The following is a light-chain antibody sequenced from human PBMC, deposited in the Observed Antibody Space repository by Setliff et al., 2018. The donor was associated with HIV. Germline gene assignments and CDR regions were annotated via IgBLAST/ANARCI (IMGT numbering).Light chain of an antibody. CDR1: STNIGASYG. Sequence: SALAQPPSVSGAPGQRVTISCTGSSTNIGASYGVHWYQQFPGTAPKLMIYQATKRPSGVSNRFSGSKSGNTASLTISGLQAEDEADYYCCSNTGSNTYVFGSGTKVT. J-gene: IGLJ1*01. V-gene: IGLV1-40*01. CDR2: QAT. CDR3: CSNTGSNTYV.